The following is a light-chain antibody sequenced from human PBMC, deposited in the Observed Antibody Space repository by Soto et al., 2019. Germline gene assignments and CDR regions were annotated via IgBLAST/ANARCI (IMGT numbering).Light chain of an antibody. V-gene: IGKV3-15*01. CDR3: QQYNNWRAAYP. Sequence: EIVMTQSPATLSVSPGERATLSCRASQSVSSNLAWYQQKPGQAPRLLIYGASTRATGIPARCSGSGSGTEFTLTISSLQSEDFAVYYCQQYNNWRAAYPFGQGTKLESK. CDR1: QSVSSN. J-gene: IGKJ2*01. CDR2: GAS.